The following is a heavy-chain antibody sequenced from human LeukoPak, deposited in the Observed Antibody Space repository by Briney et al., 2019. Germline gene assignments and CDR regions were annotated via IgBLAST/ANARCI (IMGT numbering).Heavy chain of an antibody. V-gene: IGHV1-18*01. CDR1: GYTFTSYG. Sequence: GASVKVSCKASGYTFTSYGISWVRQAPGQGPEWMGWISAYNGNTNYAQKLQGRVTMTTDTSTSTAYMELRSLRSDDTAVYYCARDLQWLPSYYYYYMDVWGKGTTVTVSS. J-gene: IGHJ6*03. D-gene: IGHD6-19*01. CDR3: ARDLQWLPSYYYYYMDV. CDR2: ISAYNGNT.